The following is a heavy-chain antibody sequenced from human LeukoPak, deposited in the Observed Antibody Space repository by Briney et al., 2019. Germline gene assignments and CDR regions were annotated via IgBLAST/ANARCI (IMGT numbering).Heavy chain of an antibody. D-gene: IGHD2-2*01. CDR2: INTNTGNP. CDR3: ARDRKGRIVVVPAAPPSYNWFDP. V-gene: IGHV7-4-1*02. J-gene: IGHJ5*02. Sequence: ASVKVSCKASGYTFTSYAMNWVRQAPGQGLEWMGWINTNTGNPTYAQGFTGRFVFSLDTSVSTAYLQISSLKAEDTAVYYCARDRKGRIVVVPAAPPSYNWFDPWGQGTLVTVSS. CDR1: GYTFTSYA.